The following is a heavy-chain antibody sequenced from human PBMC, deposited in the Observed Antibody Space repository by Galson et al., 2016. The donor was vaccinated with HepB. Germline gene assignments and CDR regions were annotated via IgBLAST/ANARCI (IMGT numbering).Heavy chain of an antibody. V-gene: IGHV3-30*18. Sequence: SLRLSCAASGFTLSTYGMHWVRQAPGKGLEWVALISFDGSNKYYADSVKGRFTVSRDNSRNTLYLQMNSLRVEDTAVYYCAKDSVVRGNVFYYYGMDVWGQGTTVTVSS. CDR3: AKDSVVRGNVFYYYGMDV. J-gene: IGHJ6*02. D-gene: IGHD4-23*01. CDR2: ISFDGSNK. CDR1: GFTLSTYG.